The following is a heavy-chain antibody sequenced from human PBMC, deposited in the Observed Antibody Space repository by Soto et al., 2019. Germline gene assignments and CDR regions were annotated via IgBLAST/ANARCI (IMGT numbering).Heavy chain of an antibody. D-gene: IGHD3-9*01. CDR1: GYTFTSYG. J-gene: IGHJ6*03. V-gene: IGHV1-18*01. CDR2: ISAYNGNT. Sequence: ASVKVSCKASGYTFTSYGISWVRQAPGQGLEWMGWISAYNGNTNYAQKLQGRVTMTTDTSTSTAYMELRSLRSDDTAVYYCARVGYRDDWLFHLSYYYYYYYMDVWGKGTTVTVSS. CDR3: ARVGYRDDWLFHLSYYYYYYYMDV.